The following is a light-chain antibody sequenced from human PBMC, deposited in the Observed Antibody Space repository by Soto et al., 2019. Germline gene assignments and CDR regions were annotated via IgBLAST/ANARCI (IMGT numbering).Light chain of an antibody. J-gene: IGLJ3*02. CDR1: SSNIGNNY. CDR3: QSYDRNLRGWV. Sequence: QSVLTQPPSVSAAPGQKVTISCSGSSSNIGNNYVSWYQQLPGTAPKVLIFGNSRRPSGVPDRFSGAKSGTSASLAITGLQAEDEADYYCQSYDRNLRGWVFGGGTKLTVL. CDR2: GNS. V-gene: IGLV1-40*01.